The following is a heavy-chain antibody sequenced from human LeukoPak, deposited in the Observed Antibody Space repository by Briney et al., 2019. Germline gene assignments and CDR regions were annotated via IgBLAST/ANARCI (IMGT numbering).Heavy chain of an antibody. CDR1: GFTFSSYS. CDR2: ISSSGSYI. V-gene: IGHV3-21*01. Sequence: GGSLRLSCAASGFTFSSYSMNWVRQAPGKGLEWVSSISSSGSYIYYADSVKGQFTISRDNAKNSLYLQMNSLRAEDTAVYYCARNSLRRDGYNDYWGQGTLVTVSS. CDR3: ARNSLRRDGYNDY. D-gene: IGHD5-24*01. J-gene: IGHJ4*02.